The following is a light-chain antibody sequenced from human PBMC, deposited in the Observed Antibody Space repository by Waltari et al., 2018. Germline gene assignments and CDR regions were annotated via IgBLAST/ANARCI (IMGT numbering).Light chain of an antibody. CDR1: QSVETY. V-gene: IGKV3-11*01. CDR3: QQRSSWTPHT. Sequence: EIVLTQSPATLSLSPGETATLSCRASQSVETYLAWYQQKPGQAPRLLIYDASNRATGIPDRFRGSGSGTDFTLTISSLEPEDFALYYCQQRSSWTPHTFGQGARLEIK. J-gene: IGKJ2*01. CDR2: DAS.